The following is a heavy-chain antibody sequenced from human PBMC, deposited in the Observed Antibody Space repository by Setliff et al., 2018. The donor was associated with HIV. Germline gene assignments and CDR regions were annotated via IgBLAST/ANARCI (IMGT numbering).Heavy chain of an antibody. D-gene: IGHD1-20*01. V-gene: IGHV4-59*08. CDR2: IYNSGRT. Sequence: SETLSLTCTVSGGSISSYYWSWIRQPPGKGLEWIGYIYNSGRTNYNPSLKSRVTISVDTSKKQFSLKLSSVTAADTAVYYCARAITFHDAFDIWGQGTMGTVS. CDR3: ARAITFHDAFDI. CDR1: GGSISSYY. J-gene: IGHJ3*02.